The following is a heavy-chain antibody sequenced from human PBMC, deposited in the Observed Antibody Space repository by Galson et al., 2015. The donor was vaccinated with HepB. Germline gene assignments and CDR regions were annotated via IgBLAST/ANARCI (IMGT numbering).Heavy chain of an antibody. CDR3: ARRYCSGGSCYSRAYYFDY. D-gene: IGHD2-15*01. CDR1: GFTFSSYW. V-gene: IGHV3-74*01. Sequence: SLRLSCAASGFTFSSYWMHWVRQAPGKGLVWVSRINSDGSSTSYADSVKGRFTISRDNAKNTLYLQMNSLRAEDTAVYYCARRYCSGGSCYSRAYYFDYWGQGTLVTVSS. CDR2: INSDGSST. J-gene: IGHJ4*02.